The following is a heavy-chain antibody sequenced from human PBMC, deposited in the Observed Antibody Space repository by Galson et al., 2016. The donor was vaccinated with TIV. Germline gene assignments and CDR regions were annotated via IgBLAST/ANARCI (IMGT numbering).Heavy chain of an antibody. D-gene: IGHD3-22*01. Sequence: SVKVSCKASGYTFTDYYIHWVRQAPGQGLEWMGWINPNSGGTIYAQKFQGRVTMTRDTSITTAYLDLSGLRSADTAVYYCARDDGSTSGSDCWGQGSLVTVSS. CDR1: GYTFTDYY. V-gene: IGHV1-2*02. CDR3: ARDDGSTSGSDC. J-gene: IGHJ4*02. CDR2: INPNSGGT.